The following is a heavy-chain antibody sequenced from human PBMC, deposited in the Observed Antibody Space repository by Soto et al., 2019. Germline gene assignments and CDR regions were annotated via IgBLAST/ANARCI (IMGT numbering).Heavy chain of an antibody. CDR2: IWYDGSNE. Sequence: QVQLVESGGGVVQPGRSLRLSCTASGFSFGTYGMHWVRQAPGKGLEWVAVIWYDGSNEYYADSVKGRFTMSRDNSKNTLYLQMNSLGAEETALYYCARGANSPLWEPPAMFRFDYWGQGSLVTVSS. D-gene: IGHD2-2*01. CDR3: ARGANSPLWEPPAMFRFDY. J-gene: IGHJ4*02. CDR1: GFSFGTYG. V-gene: IGHV3-33*01.